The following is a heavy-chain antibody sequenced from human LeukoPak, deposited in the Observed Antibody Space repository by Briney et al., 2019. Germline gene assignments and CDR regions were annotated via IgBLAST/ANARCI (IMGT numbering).Heavy chain of an antibody. J-gene: IGHJ4*02. CDR1: GGSISSYY. CDR3: AREAWYGDSDYFDY. V-gene: IGHV4-4*07. Sequence: SETLSLTCTVSGGSISSYYWSWIRQPAGKGLEWIGRIYTSGSTNYNPSLKSRVTMSVDTSKNQFSLKLSSVTAADTAVYYCAREAWYGDSDYFDYWGQGTLVTVSS. D-gene: IGHD4-17*01. CDR2: IYTSGST.